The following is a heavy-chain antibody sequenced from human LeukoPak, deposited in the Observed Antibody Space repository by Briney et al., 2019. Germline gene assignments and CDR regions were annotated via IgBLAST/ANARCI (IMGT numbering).Heavy chain of an antibody. V-gene: IGHV4-59*01. CDR2: IYYSGST. CDR3: ARDHSSSWFLFDY. CDR1: GGSISSYY. Sequence: SETLSLTCTVSGGSISSYYWSWIRQPPGKGLEWIGYIYYSGSTNYNPSLKSRVTISVDTSKNQFSLKLSSVTAADTAVYYCARDHSSSWFLFDYWGQGTLVTVSS. J-gene: IGHJ4*02. D-gene: IGHD6-13*01.